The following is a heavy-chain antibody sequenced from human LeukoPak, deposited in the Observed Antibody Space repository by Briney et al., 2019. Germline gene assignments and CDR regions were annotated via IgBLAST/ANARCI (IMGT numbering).Heavy chain of an antibody. CDR3: AREVGVRYFDY. V-gene: IGHV1-69*05. CDR1: GGTFSSYA. D-gene: IGHD3-3*01. J-gene: IGHJ4*02. Sequence: SVKVSCKASGGTFSSYAISWVRQAPGQGLEWMGRIIPIFGTANYAQKFQGRVTITTDESSSTAYMELSSLRSEDTAVYYCAREVGVRYFDYWGQGTLVTVSS. CDR2: IIPIFGTA.